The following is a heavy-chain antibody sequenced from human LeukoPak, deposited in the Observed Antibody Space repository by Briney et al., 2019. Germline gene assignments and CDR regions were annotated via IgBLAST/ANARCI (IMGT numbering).Heavy chain of an antibody. CDR2: IKEDGSEK. Sequence: PGGSLRLSCAASGFTFSSHWMNWVQQAAGKGLEWVANIKEDGSEKYYVGSVKGRFTISRDNAKNSLCLQMNSLRAEDTAIYYCVRSGGYWGQGTLVTVSS. V-gene: IGHV3-7*05. CDR3: VRSGGY. J-gene: IGHJ4*02. CDR1: GFTFSSHW. D-gene: IGHD1-26*01.